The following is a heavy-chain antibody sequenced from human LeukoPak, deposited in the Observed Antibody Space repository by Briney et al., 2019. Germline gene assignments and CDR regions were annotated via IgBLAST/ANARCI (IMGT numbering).Heavy chain of an antibody. J-gene: IGHJ4*02. CDR1: GFTFSDYW. CDR3: ARVKYYGSGSYQRLFDY. Sequence: PGGSLRLSCAASGFTFSDYWMSWVRQGPGKGLEWVANIKEDGSEKHYVDSVKGRFTISRDNAKNSLYLQMSSLRAGDTAVYYCARVKYYGSGSYQRLFDYWGQGTLVTVSS. V-gene: IGHV3-7*01. CDR2: IKEDGSEK. D-gene: IGHD3-10*01.